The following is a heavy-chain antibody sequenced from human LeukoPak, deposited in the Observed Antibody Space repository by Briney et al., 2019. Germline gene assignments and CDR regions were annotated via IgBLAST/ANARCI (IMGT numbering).Heavy chain of an antibody. J-gene: IGHJ4*02. CDR1: GYSISSGYY. D-gene: IGHD3-22*01. CDR3: ARFYREYYYDSSGYPYFDY. V-gene: IGHV4-38-2*02. CDR2: IYHSGST. Sequence: SETLSLTCTVSGYSISSGYYWGWIRQPPGKGLEWIGSIYHSGSTYYNPSLKSRVTISVDTSKNQFSLKLSSVTAADTAVYYCARFYREYYYDSSGYPYFDYWGQGTLVTVSS.